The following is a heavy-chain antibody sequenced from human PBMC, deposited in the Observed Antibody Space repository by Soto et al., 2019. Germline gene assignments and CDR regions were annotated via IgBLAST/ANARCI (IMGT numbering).Heavy chain of an antibody. V-gene: IGHV3-33*08. J-gene: IGHJ6*02. Sequence: QVQLVESGGGVVKPGGSLILSCTTSGFTFNTYGMHCVRQAPGKAPEWVAIIWYDGSNKYYADSVKGRFTISRDNSKNTLYLQMNSLRAEDTALYYCARADCTGAYCYSWPFHYGVDVWGQGTTVTVSS. D-gene: IGHD2-15*01. CDR2: IWYDGSNK. CDR1: GFTFNTYG. CDR3: ARADCTGAYCYSWPFHYGVDV.